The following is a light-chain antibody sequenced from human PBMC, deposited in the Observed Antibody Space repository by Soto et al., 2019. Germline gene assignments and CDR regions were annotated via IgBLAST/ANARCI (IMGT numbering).Light chain of an antibody. CDR1: QNVGSRY. V-gene: IGKV3-20*01. CDR2: GTS. J-gene: IGKJ1*01. CDR3: QQYGSSPRT. Sequence: EIVLTQSPGTLSLSPGERATLSCRASQNVGSRYLAWYQQKPGQAPRLLIYGTSNRDTGIPDMFSGSGSGTDFSLTISSLEPGDLAVYYCQQYGSSPRTFGQGTKVEIK.